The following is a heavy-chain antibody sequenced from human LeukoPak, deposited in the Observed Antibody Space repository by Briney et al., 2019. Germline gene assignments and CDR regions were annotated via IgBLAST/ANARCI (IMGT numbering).Heavy chain of an antibody. CDR3: ARDPYIAAAGDDAFDI. Sequence: GGSLRLSCAASGFTFSSYSMNWVRQAPGKGLEWVSSISSSSSYIYYADSVKGRFTISRDNAKNSLYLQMNSLRAEDTAVYYCARDPYIAAAGDDAFDIWGQGTMVTVSS. V-gene: IGHV3-21*01. CDR1: GFTFSSYS. D-gene: IGHD6-13*01. J-gene: IGHJ3*02. CDR2: ISSSSSYI.